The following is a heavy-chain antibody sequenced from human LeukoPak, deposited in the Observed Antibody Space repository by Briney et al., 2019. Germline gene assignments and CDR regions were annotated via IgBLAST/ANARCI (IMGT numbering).Heavy chain of an antibody. CDR3: ASAFSLVDASAYYGTGL. CDR2: IYSGGST. D-gene: IGHD2-2*01. Sequence: GGSLRLSCAAAWFIVSNKYMCLLRQAPGKGLEWVSVIYSGGSTYYADSVKGRFTISRHNSKNTLYLQMNSLRAEDTAVYYCASAFSLVDASAYYGTGLWGQGTTVTVSS. CDR1: WFIVSNKY. V-gene: IGHV3-53*04. J-gene: IGHJ6*02.